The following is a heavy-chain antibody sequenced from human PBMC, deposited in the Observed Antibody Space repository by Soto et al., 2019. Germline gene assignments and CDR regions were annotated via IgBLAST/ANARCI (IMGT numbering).Heavy chain of an antibody. CDR2: ISGSGDDT. CDR1: GFSFSYYD. J-gene: IGHJ4*02. CDR3: VKVNWCSGCYNRDDG. Sequence: EVQLLESGGGLVQSGGSLRLSCAASGFSFSYYDLNWVRQAPGKGLDWVSGISGSGDDTYYADSVKGRFTISRDNPKNTLHLQMNSLRAEDTGVYYCVKVNWCSGCYNRDDGWGQGTLVTVSS. D-gene: IGHD6-19*01. V-gene: IGHV3-23*01.